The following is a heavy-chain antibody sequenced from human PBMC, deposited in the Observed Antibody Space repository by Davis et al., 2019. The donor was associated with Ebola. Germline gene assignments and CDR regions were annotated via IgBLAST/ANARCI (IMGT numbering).Heavy chain of an antibody. V-gene: IGHV3-53*01. CDR2: PYRDGSA. D-gene: IGHD3-10*01. CDR1: RLSVSDNY. CDR3: ARDRSGYYGSAYYFDH. J-gene: IGHJ4*02. Sequence: GESLKISCAASRLSVSDNYMSWVRQAPGGGLEWVAVPYRDGSAYYADSLQGRFTISRDNDKNVVYLEMNSLRVEDTAVYYCARDRSGYYGSAYYFDHWGQGTQVTVSS.